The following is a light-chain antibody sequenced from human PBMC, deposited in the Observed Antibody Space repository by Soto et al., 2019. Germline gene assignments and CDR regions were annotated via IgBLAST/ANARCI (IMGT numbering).Light chain of an antibody. Sequence: QSALTQPASVSGSPGQSITISCTGTSSDVGGYNYVSWYQQHPGKAPKLMIYDVSNRPSGVSNRFSGSKSGKPASLTISGLQAEDEADYYCSSYTSSSPHVVFGGGTKLTVL. CDR2: DVS. V-gene: IGLV2-14*01. J-gene: IGLJ2*01. CDR3: SSYTSSSPHVV. CDR1: SSDVGGYNY.